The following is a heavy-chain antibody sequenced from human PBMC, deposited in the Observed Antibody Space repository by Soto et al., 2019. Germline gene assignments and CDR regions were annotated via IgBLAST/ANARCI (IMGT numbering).Heavy chain of an antibody. Sequence: EVQLVESGGGLVKPGGSLRLSCAASGFTFSSYSMNWVRQAPGKGLEWVSSISSSSSYIYYADSVKGRFTISRDNAKNSLYLQMNSLRAEDTAVYYCATNPVCRSTSCYVFDPWGQGTLVTVSS. V-gene: IGHV3-21*01. CDR3: ATNPVCRSTSCYVFDP. D-gene: IGHD2-2*01. J-gene: IGHJ5*02. CDR1: GFTFSSYS. CDR2: ISSSSSYI.